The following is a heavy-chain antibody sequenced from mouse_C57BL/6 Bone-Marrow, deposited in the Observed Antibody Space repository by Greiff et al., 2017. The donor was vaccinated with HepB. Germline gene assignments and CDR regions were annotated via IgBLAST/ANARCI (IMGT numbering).Heavy chain of an antibody. CDR1: GFSLTSYA. V-gene: IGHV2-9-1*01. CDR2: IWTGGGT. Sequence: VQLVESGPGLVAPSQSLSITCTVSGFSLTSYAISWVRQPPGKGLEWLGVIWTGGGTNYNSALKSRLSISKDNSKSQVFLKMNSLQTDDTARYYCARATYYSNWNYFDYWGQGTTLTVSS. J-gene: IGHJ2*01. D-gene: IGHD2-5*01. CDR3: ARATYYSNWNYFDY.